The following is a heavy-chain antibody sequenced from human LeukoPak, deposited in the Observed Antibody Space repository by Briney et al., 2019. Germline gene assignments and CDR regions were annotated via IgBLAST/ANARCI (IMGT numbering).Heavy chain of an antibody. CDR3: ARSAAGTAYNFDC. J-gene: IGHJ4*02. CDR1: GGSISSYY. V-gene: IGHV4-59*01. D-gene: IGHD6-13*01. Sequence: SETLSLTCTVSGGSISSYYWSWLRQPPGKGLEWIGYIFYSGITNFNRSLKSRVTISVDTSKNQFSLKLSSVTAADTGVYYCARSAAGTAYNFDCWGQGTLVTVSS. CDR2: IFYSGIT.